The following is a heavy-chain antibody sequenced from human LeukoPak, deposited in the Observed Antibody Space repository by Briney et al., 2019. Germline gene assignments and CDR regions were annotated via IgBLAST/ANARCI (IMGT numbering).Heavy chain of an antibody. Sequence: GASVKVSCKASGYTFTGYYMHWVRQAPGQGLEWMGWINPNSGGTNYAQKFQGRVTMTRDTSISTAYMELSRLRSDDTAVYYCARVRGYSGYEYFDYWGQGTLVTVSS. CDR1: GYTFTGYY. CDR3: ARVRGYSGYEYFDY. V-gene: IGHV1-2*02. D-gene: IGHD5-12*01. CDR2: INPNSGGT. J-gene: IGHJ4*02.